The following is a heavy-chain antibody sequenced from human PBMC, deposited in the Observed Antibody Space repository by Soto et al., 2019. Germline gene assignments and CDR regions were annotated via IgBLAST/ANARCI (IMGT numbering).Heavy chain of an antibody. J-gene: IGHJ6*02. D-gene: IGHD1-20*01. CDR1: GYTFTSYG. CDR3: ARADSSSYNWNDRYYYYYGMDV. Sequence: ASVKVSCKASGYTFTSYGISWVRQAPGQGLEWMGWISAYNGNTNYAQKFQGRVTITTDESTSTAYMELSSLRSEDTAVYYCARADSSSYNWNDRYYYYYGMDVWGQGTTVTVSS. V-gene: IGHV1-18*01. CDR2: ISAYNGNT.